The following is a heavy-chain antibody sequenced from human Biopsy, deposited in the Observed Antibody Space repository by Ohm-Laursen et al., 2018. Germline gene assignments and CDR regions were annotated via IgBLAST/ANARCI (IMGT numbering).Heavy chain of an antibody. CDR3: ARAANSTGWPYYYFYCMDV. J-gene: IGHJ6*02. CDR1: GGYISSDY. D-gene: IGHD2/OR15-2a*01. CDR2: IYYSGRN. Sequence: SQTLSLTCTVSGGYISSDYWSWIRQTPGKGLVWIGYIYYSGRNNYNPSLKSRVTISVDTSKNQFSLRLNSVTAADTAVYYGARAANSTGWPYYYFYCMDVWGQGTTVTVSS. V-gene: IGHV4-59*01.